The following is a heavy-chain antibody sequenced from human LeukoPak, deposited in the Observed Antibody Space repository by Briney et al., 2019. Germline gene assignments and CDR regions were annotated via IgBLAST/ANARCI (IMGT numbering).Heavy chain of an antibody. CDR3: AKGHYSNA. CDR2: ISWNSGFV. V-gene: IGHV3-9*01. D-gene: IGHD2-15*01. Sequence: GGSLRLPCRTSGFTFDNHAMHWVRQVPGKGLEWVSGISWNSGFVDYTDSVKGRFTISRDNAKNSLYLQMSSLRVEDTAVYYCAKGHYSNAWGQGTLVTVPS. CDR1: GFTFDNHA. J-gene: IGHJ5*02.